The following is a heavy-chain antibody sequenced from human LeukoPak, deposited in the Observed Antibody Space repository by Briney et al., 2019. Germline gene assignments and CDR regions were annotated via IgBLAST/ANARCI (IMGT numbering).Heavy chain of an antibody. CDR3: AAHRDDFLTGYFDY. CDR2: IYTGGNT. Sequence: PGRSLRLSCAASGFTFSSYGMHWVRQAPGKGLEWVSVIYTGGNTYYAVSVKGRFTISRDNSKNTLYLQMNSLRAEDTAVYYCAAHRDDFLTGYFDYWGQGTLVTVSS. J-gene: IGHJ4*02. CDR1: GFTFSSYG. D-gene: IGHD3-9*01. V-gene: IGHV3-66*01.